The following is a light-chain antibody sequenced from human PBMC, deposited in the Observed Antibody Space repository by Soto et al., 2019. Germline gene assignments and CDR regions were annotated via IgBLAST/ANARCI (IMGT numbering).Light chain of an antibody. CDR1: SSDGGVYNY. J-gene: IGLJ1*01. V-gene: IGLV2-8*01. CDR3: SSLAGSNNFRYV. Sequence: SALAQPPSASGSPGQSVTITCTGTSSDGGVYNYVSWYQQHPRKAPNLMIYDVSKRPSGVPDRFSGSKSGNTAALTVSGLHAEDDADYYYSSLAGSNNFRYVFGTGTKVTVL. CDR2: DVS.